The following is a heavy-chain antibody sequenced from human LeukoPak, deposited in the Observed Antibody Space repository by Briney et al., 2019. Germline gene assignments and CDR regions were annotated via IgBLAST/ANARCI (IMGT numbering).Heavy chain of an antibody. J-gene: IGHJ4*02. V-gene: IGHV4-61*09. CDR1: GGSINSGSFY. D-gene: IGHD2-2*02. Sequence: SETLSLTCTVSGGSINSGSFYWNWIRQSAGKGLEWIGHVYTTGTTNCNPSLRSRVTISLDTSKNQFSLNPNSVTAADTAVYYCARCTSTSCYNFDYWGQGTLLTVSS. CDR2: VYTTGTT. CDR3: ARCTSTSCYNFDY.